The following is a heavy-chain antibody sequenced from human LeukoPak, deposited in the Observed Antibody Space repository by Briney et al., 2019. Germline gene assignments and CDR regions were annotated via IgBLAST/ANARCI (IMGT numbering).Heavy chain of an antibody. CDR1: GGSISSYY. V-gene: IGHV4-4*07. D-gene: IGHD3-3*01. CDR3: ARDGGYDFWSRYAFDI. Sequence: SETLSLTCTVSGGSISSYYWSWIRQPAGKGLEWIGRIYTSGSTNYNPSLKSRVTMSVDTSKNQFSLKLSSVTAADTAVYYCARDGGYDFWSRYAFDIWGQGTMVTVSS. CDR2: IYTSGST. J-gene: IGHJ3*02.